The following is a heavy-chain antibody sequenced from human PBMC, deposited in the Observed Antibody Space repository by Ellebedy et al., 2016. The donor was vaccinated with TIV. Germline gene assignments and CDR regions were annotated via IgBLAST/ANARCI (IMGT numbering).Heavy chain of an antibody. J-gene: IGHJ4*02. CDR1: GGSFSGHY. CDR2: INHSGST. Sequence: SETLSLXXAVYGGSFSGHYWSWIRRPPGRGLEWIGEINHSGSTNDNPSLKSRVTLSVDTSKNQFSLKLTSVTAADTAVYYCARRSSVIAATGIDYWGQGTLVTVSS. CDR3: ARRSSVIAATGIDY. V-gene: IGHV4-34*01. D-gene: IGHD6-13*01.